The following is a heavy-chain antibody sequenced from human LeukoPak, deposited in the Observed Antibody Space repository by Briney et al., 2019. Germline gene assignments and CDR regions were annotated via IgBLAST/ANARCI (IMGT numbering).Heavy chain of an antibody. J-gene: IGHJ4*02. CDR1: GFTFNIYA. D-gene: IGHD1-1*01. V-gene: IGHV3-23*01. CDR2: ISHSGDNT. Sequence: GGSLRLSCAASGFTFNIYATSWVRQAPGKGLEWVSDISHSGDNTYYADSVKGRFTISRDNSKNTVYLQMDSLRTEDTAVYYCANNWNLDFWGQGTLVTVSS. CDR3: ANNWNLDF.